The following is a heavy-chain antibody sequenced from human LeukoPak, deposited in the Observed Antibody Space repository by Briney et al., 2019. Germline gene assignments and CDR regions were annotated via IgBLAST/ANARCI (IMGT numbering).Heavy chain of an antibody. Sequence: GGCLRLSCAASGFPFRYYAMSWVRQPPGKGLEWVSAIRGSGGTTYYADSVKGPFTISRDNSKNTVYLQMNSLRAEDTAVYYCAKSDYYDSSGHPSSFEYWGQGALVTFSS. CDR2: IRGSGGTT. CDR1: GFPFRYYA. V-gene: IGHV3-23*01. CDR3: AKSDYYDSSGHPSSFEY. D-gene: IGHD3-22*01. J-gene: IGHJ4*02.